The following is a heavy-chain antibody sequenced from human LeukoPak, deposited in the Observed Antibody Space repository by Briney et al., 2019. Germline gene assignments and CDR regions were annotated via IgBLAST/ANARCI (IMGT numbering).Heavy chain of an antibody. CDR1: GFTFSSYG. V-gene: IGHV3-33*01. Sequence: GGSLRLSCAASGFTFSSYGMHWVRQPPGKGLEWVAVIWYDGSNKYCADSVKGRFTISRDNSKNTLYLQMNSLRADDTAVYYCARGPYYGGPGDYYHGMDVWGQGTTVTVSS. CDR2: IWYDGSNK. CDR3: ARGPYYGGPGDYYHGMDV. J-gene: IGHJ6*02. D-gene: IGHD4-23*01.